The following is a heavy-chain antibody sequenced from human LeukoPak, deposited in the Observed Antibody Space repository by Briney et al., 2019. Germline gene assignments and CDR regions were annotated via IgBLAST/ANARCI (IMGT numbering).Heavy chain of an antibody. V-gene: IGHV4-59*08. CDR2: IYYTGGT. D-gene: IGHD1-26*01. J-gene: IGHJ3*02. CDR3: ARQDSGTYLNPLDI. Sequence: KPSETLSLTCIVSGGSISSYYWSWIRQPPGKGLEWIGYIYYTGGTNYNPSLKSRVTISVDTSKNQLSLKLRSVTAADTAVYYCARQDSGTYLNPLDIWGQGTVVTVSS. CDR1: GGSISSYY.